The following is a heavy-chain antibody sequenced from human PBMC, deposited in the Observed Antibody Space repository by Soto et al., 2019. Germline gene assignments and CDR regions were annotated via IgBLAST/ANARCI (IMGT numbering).Heavy chain of an antibody. D-gene: IGHD2-8*01. CDR1: GFTFSNNG. Sequence: VSLQLSCATSGFTFSNNGMSWVRQAPGKGLDWVSGISGRGRNTYYADSVKGRFTISRDNSKNTVFLQMNSLRAEDTAVYYCAKNGLSDSPSAIDSWGQGTLVT. J-gene: IGHJ4*02. CDR3: AKNGLSDSPSAIDS. V-gene: IGHV3-23*01. CDR2: ISGRGRNT.